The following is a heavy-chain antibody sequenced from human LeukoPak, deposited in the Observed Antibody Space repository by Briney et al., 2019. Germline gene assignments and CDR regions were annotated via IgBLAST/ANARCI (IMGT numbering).Heavy chain of an antibody. J-gene: IGHJ5*02. Sequence: AGGSLRLSCAASGFTFSSYEMNWVRQAPGKGLEWVSYISSSGSTIYYADSVKGRFTISRDNSKNTLYLQMNSLRAEDTAVYYCAKAYYGSGSPLDWFDPWGQGTLVTVSS. CDR1: GFTFSSYE. D-gene: IGHD3-10*01. CDR3: AKAYYGSGSPLDWFDP. V-gene: IGHV3-48*03. CDR2: ISSSGSTI.